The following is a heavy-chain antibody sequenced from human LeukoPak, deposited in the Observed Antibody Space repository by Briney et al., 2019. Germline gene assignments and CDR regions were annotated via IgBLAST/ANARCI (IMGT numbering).Heavy chain of an antibody. V-gene: IGHV4-59*08. D-gene: IGHD5-18*01. Sequence: TSETLSLTCTVSGVSISSYYWSWIRQPPGKGLEWIGYIYYSGSTNYNPSLKSRVTISVDTSKNQFSLKLSSVTAADTAVYYCARRAPYSYEWSTLDYWGQGTLVTVSS. CDR1: GVSISSYY. CDR3: ARRAPYSYEWSTLDY. J-gene: IGHJ4*02. CDR2: IYYSGST.